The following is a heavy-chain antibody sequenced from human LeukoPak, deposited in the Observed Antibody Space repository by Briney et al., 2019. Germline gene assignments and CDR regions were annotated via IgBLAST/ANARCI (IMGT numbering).Heavy chain of an antibody. CDR3: ARASDPWLQLT. Sequence: PGGSLRLSCAASGFTLSDYYMSWSRQAPGKGLEWLSYISPSTTHTSYADSVKGRFTISRDNAKNLLYLQMNSLRAEDTAVYYCARASDPWLQLTWGQGTLVTVSS. V-gene: IGHV3-11*05. CDR1: GFTLSDYY. CDR2: ISPSTTHT. J-gene: IGHJ5*02. D-gene: IGHD5-24*01.